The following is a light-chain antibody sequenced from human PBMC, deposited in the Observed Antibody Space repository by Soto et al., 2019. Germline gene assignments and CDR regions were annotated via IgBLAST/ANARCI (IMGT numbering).Light chain of an antibody. CDR2: GAS. CDR1: QSVGYH. V-gene: IGKV3-20*01. Sequence: EIVLTQSPATLSLSPGERATLSCMASQSVGYHLAWYQQKPGQAPRLLIYGASYRAAGIPDRFSGSGSGTDFTLTISRLEPEDFALYYCQQYGSSPWTFGQGTKVDI. CDR3: QQYGSSPWT. J-gene: IGKJ1*01.